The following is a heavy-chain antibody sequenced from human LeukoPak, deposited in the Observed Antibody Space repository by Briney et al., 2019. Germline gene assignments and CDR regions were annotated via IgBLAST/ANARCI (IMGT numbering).Heavy chain of an antibody. Sequence: GGSLRLSCAASGFTFDDYGMSWVRQAPGKGLEWVANINQDGSEKYYVDSVKGRFTISRDNAKNSLYLQMNSLRAEDTAVYYCASLQVALKFDPWGQGTLVTVSS. D-gene: IGHD5-12*01. CDR1: GFTFDDYG. V-gene: IGHV3-7*01. CDR2: INQDGSEK. CDR3: ASLQVALKFDP. J-gene: IGHJ5*02.